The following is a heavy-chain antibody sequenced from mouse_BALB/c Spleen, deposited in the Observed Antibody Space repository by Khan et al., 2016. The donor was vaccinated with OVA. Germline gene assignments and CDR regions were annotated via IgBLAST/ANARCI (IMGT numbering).Heavy chain of an antibody. CDR2: IYPGNVNT. D-gene: IGHD2-1*01. CDR1: GYTFTDYY. Sequence: VKLQESGPELVKPGASVRISCKASGYTFTDYYINWMKQRPGQGLDWIGWIYPGNVNTKYNEKFKDKATLTADKSSSTAYMQLRSLPSKDSAVYFYARAGYYGNYRAWFAYWGQGTLVTVSA. J-gene: IGHJ3*01. CDR3: ARAGYYGNYRAWFAY. V-gene: IGHV1S56*01.